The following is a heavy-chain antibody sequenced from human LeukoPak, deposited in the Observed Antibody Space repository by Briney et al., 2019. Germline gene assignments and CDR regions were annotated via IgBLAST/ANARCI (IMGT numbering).Heavy chain of an antibody. CDR1: GYSISSGYY. J-gene: IGHJ4*02. CDR3: AKPMVRGVITFAFDY. D-gene: IGHD3-10*01. CDR2: IYHSGST. V-gene: IGHV4-38-2*02. Sequence: SETLSLTCTVSGYSISSGYYWGWIRQPPGKGLEWTGSIYHSGSTYYNPSLKSRVAISVDTSKNQFSLKLSSVTAADTAVYYCAKPMVRGVITFAFDYWGQGTLVTVSS.